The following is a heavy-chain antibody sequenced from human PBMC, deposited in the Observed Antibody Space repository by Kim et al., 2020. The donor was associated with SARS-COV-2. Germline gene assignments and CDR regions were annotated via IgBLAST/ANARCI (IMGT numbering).Heavy chain of an antibody. V-gene: IGHV3-30-3*01. Sequence: GGSRRLSCAASGFTFSSCAIHWVRQAPGKGLEWVAVISYDGSNKNYSDSVKGRFTISRDNSKNTLYLQMNSLRAEDTAVYYFARSIAVAGTIDYWGQGT. CDR3: ARSIAVAGTIDY. J-gene: IGHJ4*02. D-gene: IGHD6-19*01. CDR2: ISYDGSNK. CDR1: GFTFSSCA.